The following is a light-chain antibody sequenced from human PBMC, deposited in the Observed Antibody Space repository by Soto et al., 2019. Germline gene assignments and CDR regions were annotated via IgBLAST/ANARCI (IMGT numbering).Light chain of an antibody. V-gene: IGKV3-15*01. J-gene: IGKJ5*01. CDR1: QSVDNH. CDR2: DAS. Sequence: EIVMNKPPSTLPMSPRERATLSSGASQSVDNHLAWYQQKPGQGPRLLIYDASTRATGIPARFSVSGSGRELTLTVSRLLSADFPVYCCQLYSGLLLTCAQGTRLEIK. CDR3: QLYSGLLLT.